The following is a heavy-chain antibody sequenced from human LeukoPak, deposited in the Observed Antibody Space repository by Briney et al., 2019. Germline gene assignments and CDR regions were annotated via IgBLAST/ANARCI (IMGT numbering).Heavy chain of an antibody. CDR1: GGSISSYY. D-gene: IGHD3-3*01. CDR3: ARDSPYYDFWSGYYADY. Sequence: SETLSLTCTVSGGSISSYYWSWIRQPAGKGLEWIGRIYTSGSTNYNPSLKSRVTMSVDTSKNQFSLKLSSVTAADTAVYYCARDSPYYDFWSGYYADYWGQGTLVTVSS. J-gene: IGHJ4*02. CDR2: IYTSGST. V-gene: IGHV4-4*07.